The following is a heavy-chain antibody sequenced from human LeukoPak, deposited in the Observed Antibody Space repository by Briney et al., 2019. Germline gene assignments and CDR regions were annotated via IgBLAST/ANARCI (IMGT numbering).Heavy chain of an antibody. V-gene: IGHV5-51*03. J-gene: IGHJ2*01. CDR1: GYSFTSYW. Sequence: GESLKMSCKGSGYSFTSYWVGWVRQMPGKALEWMGIIYPGDSDTRYSQSFQGQVTISADKSISTASLQWSSLKASDTAMYYCARRRDDRYFDLWGRGTLVTVSS. D-gene: IGHD3-9*01. CDR3: ARRRDDRYFDL. CDR2: IYPGDSDT.